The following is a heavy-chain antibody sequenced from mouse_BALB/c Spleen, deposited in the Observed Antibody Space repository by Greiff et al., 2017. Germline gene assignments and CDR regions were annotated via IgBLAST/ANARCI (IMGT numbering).Heavy chain of an antibody. D-gene: IGHD1-1*01. CDR2: IDPETGGT. J-gene: IGHJ4*01. Sequence: VQLQESGAELVRPGASVTLSCKASGYTFTDYEMHWVKQTPVHGLEWIGAIDPETGGTAYNQKFKGKATLTADKSSSTAYMELRSLTSEDSAVYYCTNYYGKGAMDYWGQGTSVTVSS. CDR3: TNYYGKGAMDY. V-gene: IGHV1-15*01. CDR1: GYTFTDYE.